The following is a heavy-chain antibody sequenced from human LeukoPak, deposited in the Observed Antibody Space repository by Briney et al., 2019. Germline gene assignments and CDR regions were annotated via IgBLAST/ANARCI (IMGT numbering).Heavy chain of an antibody. J-gene: IGHJ5*01. CDR1: GFIFSSYG. D-gene: IGHD5-18*01. V-gene: IGHV3-33*01. CDR2: IWDDGSKK. CDR3: ARGRYNYGPPDS. Sequence: GGSLRLSCTTSGFIFSSYGMHWVRQAPGKGLEWVAVIWDDGSKKYSVDSVKGRFTISRDNSKNTRYLQMDSLRAEDSAVYYCARGRYNYGPPDSWGQGTLVTVSS.